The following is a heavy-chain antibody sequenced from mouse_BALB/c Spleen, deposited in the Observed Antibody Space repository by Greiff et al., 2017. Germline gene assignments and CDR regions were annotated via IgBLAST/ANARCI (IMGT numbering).Heavy chain of an antibody. CDR2: INPSTGYT. CDR1: GYTFTSYW. J-gene: IGHJ2*01. CDR3: AKAYCGNY. D-gene: IGHD2-10*01. V-gene: IGHV1-7*01. Sequence: QVQLQQSGAELAKPGASVKMSCKASGYTFTSYWMHWVKQRPGQGLEWIGYINPSTGYTEYNQKFKDKATLTADKSSSTAYMQLSSLTSEDSAVYYCAKAYCGNYWGQGTTLTVSS.